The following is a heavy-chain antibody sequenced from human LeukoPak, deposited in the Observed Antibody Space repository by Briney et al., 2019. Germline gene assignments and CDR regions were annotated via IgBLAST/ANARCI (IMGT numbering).Heavy chain of an antibody. CDR2: IPCSGSII. CDR1: GFTLSSYD. CDR3: AREPTPLCSGSYAPTGGGYYYMDV. Sequence: GGSLRLSCAASGFTLSSYDITWVRQAPGKGLEWVSYIPCSGSIIHYADSEKGRFNIASHNAKKSLSLQMNSLRPDDPVIYYCAREPTPLCSGSYAPTGGGYYYMDVGGKGTAATITS. J-gene: IGHJ6*03. D-gene: IGHD3-10*02. V-gene: IGHV3-48*03.